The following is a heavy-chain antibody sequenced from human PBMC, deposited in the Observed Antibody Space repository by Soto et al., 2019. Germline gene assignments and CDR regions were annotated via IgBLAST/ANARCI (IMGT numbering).Heavy chain of an antibody. CDR1: GYSFSNYW. D-gene: IGHD1-20*01. V-gene: IGHV5-51*01. CDR3: ARHGISQSGGNYYYYGMDV. CDR2: IYPGDSDT. J-gene: IGHJ6*02. Sequence: PGESLKISCKGSGYSFSNYWIGWVRQMPGKGLEWMGTIYPGDSDTRYSPSFQGQVTISADKSISTAYLQWNSLKASDTAMFYCARHGISQSGGNYYYYGMDVWGQATTVTVSS.